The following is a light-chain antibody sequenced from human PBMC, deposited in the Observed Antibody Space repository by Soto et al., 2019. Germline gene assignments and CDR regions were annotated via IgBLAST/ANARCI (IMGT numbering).Light chain of an antibody. J-gene: IGKJ2*01. Sequence: IVMTQSPDSLAVSLGERATINCKSSQSILYRSNNTNYLAWYQQKPGQPTKLLIYWASTRESGVPDRFSGSGCGTDLTRTISSLQAEDEAVYYCQQYYTVHTFGQGTKLEIK. CDR2: WAS. V-gene: IGKV4-1*01. CDR1: QSILYRSNNTNY. CDR3: QQYYTVHT.